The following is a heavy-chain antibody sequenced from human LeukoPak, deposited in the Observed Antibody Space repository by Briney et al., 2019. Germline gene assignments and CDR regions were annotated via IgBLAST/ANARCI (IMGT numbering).Heavy chain of an antibody. CDR1: GYTFTSYD. CDR3: ARGSGYSSSWTLTYYYYGMDV. Sequence: SSVKVSCKASGYTFTSYDINWVRQATGQGLEWMGWMNPNSGNTGYAQKFQGRVTMTRNTSISTAYMELSSLRSEDTAVYYCARGSGYSSSWTLTYYYYGMDVWGQGTTVTVSS. V-gene: IGHV1-8*01. CDR2: MNPNSGNT. J-gene: IGHJ6*02. D-gene: IGHD6-13*01.